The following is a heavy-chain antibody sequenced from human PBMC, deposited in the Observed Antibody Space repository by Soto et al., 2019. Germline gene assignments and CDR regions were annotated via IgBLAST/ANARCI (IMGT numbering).Heavy chain of an antibody. CDR3: ARDLTVVVVAATRGGGMDV. D-gene: IGHD2-15*01. Sequence: QVQLVESGGGVVQPGRSLRLSCAASGFTFSSYGVHWVRQAPGKGLEWVAVIWYDGSNKYYADSVKGRFTISRDNSKNTLYLQMNSLRAEDTAVYYCARDLTVVVVAATRGGGMDVWGQGTTVTVSS. CDR1: GFTFSSYG. CDR2: IWYDGSNK. J-gene: IGHJ6*02. V-gene: IGHV3-33*01.